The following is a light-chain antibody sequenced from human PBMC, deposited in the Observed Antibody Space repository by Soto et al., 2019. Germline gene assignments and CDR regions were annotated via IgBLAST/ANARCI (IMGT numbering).Light chain of an antibody. CDR1: QSVSSN. V-gene: IGKV3-15*01. J-gene: IGKJ2*01. CDR2: CAS. Sequence: EIVMTQSPATLSVSPGERATLSCRASQSVSSNLAWYQQKPGQAPRLLIYCASTRSTGNPARLSGSGCGTSVTLTTISLQSEELEDYYFHQYKNWPRMYTFGQGTKLEIK. CDR3: HQYKNWPRMYT.